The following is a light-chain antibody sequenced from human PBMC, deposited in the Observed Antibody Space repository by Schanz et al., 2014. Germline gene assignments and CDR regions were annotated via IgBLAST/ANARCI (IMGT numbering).Light chain of an antibody. CDR3: AAWDDSLNGSWV. CDR2: RNN. V-gene: IGLV1-47*01. J-gene: IGLJ3*02. CDR1: SSNIGSNY. Sequence: QSVLTQPPSASGTPGQRVTISCSGSSSNIGSNYVYWYQQLPGTAPKLLIYRNNQRPSGVPDRFSGSKSGTSASLAISGLRSEDEADYYCAAWDDSLNGSWVFGGGTKLTVL.